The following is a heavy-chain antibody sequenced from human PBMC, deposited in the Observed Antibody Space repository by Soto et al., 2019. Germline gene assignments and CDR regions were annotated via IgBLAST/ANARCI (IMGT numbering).Heavy chain of an antibody. D-gene: IGHD2-15*01. V-gene: IGHV1-8*01. Sequence: ASVKVSCKASGYTFTSYDINWVRQATGQGLEWMGWMNPNSGNTGYAQKFQGRVTMTTDTSTSTAYMELRSLRSDDTAVYYCARDPSESGNSYDAFDIWGQGTMVTVSS. CDR1: GYTFTSYD. CDR2: MNPNSGNT. CDR3: ARDPSESGNSYDAFDI. J-gene: IGHJ3*02.